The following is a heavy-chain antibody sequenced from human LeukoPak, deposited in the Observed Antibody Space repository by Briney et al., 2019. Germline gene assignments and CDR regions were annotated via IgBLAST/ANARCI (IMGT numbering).Heavy chain of an antibody. CDR1: GFTFSSYA. Sequence: GRSLRLSCAASGFTFSSYAMHWVRQAPGKGLEWVSLISGDSGSTYYADSVKGRFTISRDNSKNSLYLQMNSLRNDDTALYYCAKDTEGYTYGYYYYGMDVWGQGTTVTVSS. D-gene: IGHD5-18*01. J-gene: IGHJ6*02. V-gene: IGHV3-43*02. CDR2: ISGDSGST. CDR3: AKDTEGYTYGYYYYGMDV.